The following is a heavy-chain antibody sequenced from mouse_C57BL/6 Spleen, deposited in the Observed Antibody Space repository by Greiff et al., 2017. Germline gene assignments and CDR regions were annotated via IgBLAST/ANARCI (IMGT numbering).Heavy chain of an antibody. Sequence: QVQLQQSGPELVKPGASVKISCKASGYAFSSSWMNWVKQRPGKGLEWIGRIYPGDGDTNYNGKFKGKATLTADKSSSTAYMQLSSLTSEDSAVYFCARSPPYCGSSHWYFDVWGTGTTVTVSS. CDR3: ARSPPYCGSSHWYFDV. V-gene: IGHV1-82*01. CDR2: IYPGDGDT. CDR1: GYAFSSSW. D-gene: IGHD1-1*01. J-gene: IGHJ1*03.